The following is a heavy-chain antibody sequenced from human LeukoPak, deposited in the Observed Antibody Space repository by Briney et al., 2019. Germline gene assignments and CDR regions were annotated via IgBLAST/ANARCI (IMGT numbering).Heavy chain of an antibody. CDR3: ARSSMVHAFDI. J-gene: IGHJ3*02. CDR2: IYYSGST. Sequence: NPSETLSLTCTVSGGSISSGDYYWSWIRQPPGKGLEWIGYIYYSGSTYYNPSLKSRVAISVDTFKNLFSLKLSSVTAADTAVYYCARSSMVHAFDIWGQGTMVTVSS. CDR1: GGSISSGDYY. V-gene: IGHV4-30-4*08. D-gene: IGHD3-10*01.